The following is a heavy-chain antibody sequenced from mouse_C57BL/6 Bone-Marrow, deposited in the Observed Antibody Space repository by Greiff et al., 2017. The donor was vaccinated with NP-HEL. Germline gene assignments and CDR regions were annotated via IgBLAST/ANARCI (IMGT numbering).Heavy chain of an antibody. J-gene: IGHJ3*01. CDR3: ARYAFAY. CDR2: ILPGSGST. D-gene: IGHD6-5*01. V-gene: IGHV1-9*01. Sequence: QVQLQQSGAELMKPGASVKLSCKATGYTFTGYWIEWVKQRPGHGLEWIGEILPGSGSTNYIEKFKGKATFTADTSSNTAYMQLSSLTTEDSAIYYCARYAFAYWGQGTLVTVSA. CDR1: GYTFTGYW.